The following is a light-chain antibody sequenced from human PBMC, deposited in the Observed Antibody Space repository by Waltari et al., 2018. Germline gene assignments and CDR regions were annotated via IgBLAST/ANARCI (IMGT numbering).Light chain of an antibody. Sequence: DIQMTQSPSTLSASVGDRVTITGRASQRLSSWLDWFQQKAGKPPKLLIYKAATLEYGVPSRFSGSGSGTEFTLTINTLQPDDFATYYCLQYNSYTFGQGTKVEIK. CDR2: KAA. CDR3: LQYNSYT. V-gene: IGKV1-5*03. CDR1: QRLSSW. J-gene: IGKJ2*01.